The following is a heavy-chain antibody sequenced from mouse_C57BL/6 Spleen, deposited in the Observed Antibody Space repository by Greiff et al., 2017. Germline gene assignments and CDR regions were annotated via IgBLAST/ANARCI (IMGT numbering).Heavy chain of an antibody. V-gene: IGHV1-55*01. J-gene: IGHJ2*01. Sequence: QVHVKQPGAELVKPGASVKMSCKASGYTFTSYWITWVKQRPGQGLEWIGDIYPGSGSTNYNEKFKSKATLTVDTSSSTAYMQLSSLTSEDSAVXYCASGVHYFDYWGQGTTLTVSS. CDR2: IYPGSGST. CDR3: ASGVHYFDY. CDR1: GYTFTSYW. D-gene: IGHD2-14*01.